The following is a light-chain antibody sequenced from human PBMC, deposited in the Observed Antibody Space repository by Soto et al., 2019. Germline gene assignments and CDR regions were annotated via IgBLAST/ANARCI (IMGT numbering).Light chain of an antibody. CDR3: HQHSGAPET. J-gene: IGKJ1*01. V-gene: IGKV3D-15*02. Sequence: IVMLPSPATLSVSPGERATLSCRASQSVSSNLAWYQQKPCQAPRLLIFRASNKATGIPDRCSGSGSGTEFILTISGLEPEDSGIYHCHQHSGAPETFGQGTKV. CDR2: RAS. CDR1: QSVSSN.